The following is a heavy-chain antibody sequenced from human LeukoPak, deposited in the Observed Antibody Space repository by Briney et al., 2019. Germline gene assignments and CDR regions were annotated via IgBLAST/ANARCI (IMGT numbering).Heavy chain of an antibody. CDR3: AKVPDPMTTVTHWFDP. V-gene: IGHV3-23*01. CDR1: GFTFSSYA. Sequence: GGSLRLSCAASGFTFSSYAMSWVRQAPGKGLEWVSAISGSGGSTYYADSVKGRFTISRYNSKKTLYLQMNSLRAEDTAVYYCAKVPDPMTTVTHWFDPWGQGTLVTVSS. J-gene: IGHJ5*02. CDR2: ISGSGGST. D-gene: IGHD4-17*01.